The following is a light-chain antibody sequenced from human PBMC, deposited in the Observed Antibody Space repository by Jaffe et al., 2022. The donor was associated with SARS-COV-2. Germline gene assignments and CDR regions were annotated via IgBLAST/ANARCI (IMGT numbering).Light chain of an antibody. J-gene: IGLJ1*01. Sequence: SYELTQPPSVSVSPGQTASITCSGDKLGEKYACWYQQKPGQSPTLIIYKDTERPSGIPERFSGSNSGNTATLTISGTQSMDEADYYCQAWDSSSQVFGTGTKVTVL. CDR2: KDT. CDR1: KLGEKY. V-gene: IGLV3-1*01. CDR3: QAWDSSSQV.